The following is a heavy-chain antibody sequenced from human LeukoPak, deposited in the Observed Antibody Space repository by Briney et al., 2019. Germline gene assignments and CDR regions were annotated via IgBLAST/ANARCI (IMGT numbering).Heavy chain of an antibody. Sequence: SETLSLTCTVSGGSISSYYWSWIRQTPGKGLEWIGYIYYSGSTYYNPSLKSRVTISVDTSKNQFSLKLSSVTAADTAVYYCALHYDFWSGYSDYWGQGTLVTVSS. CDR1: GGSISSYY. CDR3: ALHYDFWSGYSDY. V-gene: IGHV4-59*04. J-gene: IGHJ4*02. D-gene: IGHD3-3*01. CDR2: IYYSGST.